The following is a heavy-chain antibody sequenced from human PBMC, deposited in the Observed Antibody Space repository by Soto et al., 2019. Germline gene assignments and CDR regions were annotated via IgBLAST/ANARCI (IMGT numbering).Heavy chain of an antibody. CDR1: GFTFSSYS. V-gene: IGHV3-48*02. CDR2: ISSSSSTI. D-gene: IGHD3-22*01. CDR3: ARAPVIYDSSGYYYVPPERAHKDYYYYGMDV. Sequence: PGGSLRLSCAASGFTFSSYSMNWVRQAPGKGLEWVSYISSSSSTIYYADSVKGRFTISRDNAKNSLYLQMNSLRDEDTAVYYCARAPVIYDSSGYYYVPPERAHKDYYYYGMDVWGQGTTVTVSS. J-gene: IGHJ6*02.